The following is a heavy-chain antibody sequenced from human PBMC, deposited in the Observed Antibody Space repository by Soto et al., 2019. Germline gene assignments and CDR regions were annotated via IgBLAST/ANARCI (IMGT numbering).Heavy chain of an antibody. CDR3: ASKEKFYVGWGSYYSPPKMDY. J-gene: IGHJ4*02. V-gene: IGHV4-39*01. CDR1: GGSISSYY. CDR2: IYYSGST. D-gene: IGHD3-10*01. Sequence: PSETLSLTCTVSGGSISSYYWGWIRQPPGKGLEWIGSIYYSGSTYYNPSLKSRVTISVDTSKNQFSLKLSSVTAADTAVYYCASKEKFYVGWGSYYSPPKMDYWGQGTLVTFSS.